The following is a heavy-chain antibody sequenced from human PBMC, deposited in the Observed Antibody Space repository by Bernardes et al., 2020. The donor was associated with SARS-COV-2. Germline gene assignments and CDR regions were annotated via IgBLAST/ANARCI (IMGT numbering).Heavy chain of an antibody. CDR2: IGTAGDT. Sequence: GGSLRLSCAASGFTFSSYDMHWVRQATGKGLEWVSAIGTAGDTYYPGSVKGRFTISRENAKNSLYLQMNSLRAGDTAVYCCARQVAGDEFDYWGQGTLVTVSS. J-gene: IGHJ4*02. V-gene: IGHV3-13*01. CDR1: GFTFSSYD. D-gene: IGHD6-19*01. CDR3: ARQVAGDEFDY.